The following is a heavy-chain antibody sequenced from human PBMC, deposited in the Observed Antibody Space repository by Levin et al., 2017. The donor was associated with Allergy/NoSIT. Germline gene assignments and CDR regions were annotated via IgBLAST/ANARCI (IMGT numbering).Heavy chain of an antibody. CDR3: AKDLTPYGDYGNDAFDI. J-gene: IGHJ3*02. CDR2: ISGSGGST. Sequence: GGSLRLSCAASGFTFSSYAMSWVRQAPGKGLEWVSAISGSGGSTYYADSVKGRFTISRDNSKNTLYLQMNSLRAEDTAVYYCAKDLTPYGDYGNDAFDIWGQGTMVTVSS. CDR1: GFTFSSYA. V-gene: IGHV3-23*01. D-gene: IGHD4-17*01.